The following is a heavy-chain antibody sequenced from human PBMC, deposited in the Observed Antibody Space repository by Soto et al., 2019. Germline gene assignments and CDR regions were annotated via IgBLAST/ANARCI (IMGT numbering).Heavy chain of an antibody. CDR1: GFTFSSYS. Sequence: PGGSLRLSCAASGFTFSSYSMIWVRQAPGKGLEWVSSISSGSNYKYYADSVKGRFTISRDNAKNSLYLQMSSLRAEDTAVYYCARPVEGSVGYYGMDVWGQGTTVTVSS. J-gene: IGHJ6*02. CDR2: ISSGSNYK. CDR3: ARPVEGSVGYYGMDV. V-gene: IGHV3-21*01.